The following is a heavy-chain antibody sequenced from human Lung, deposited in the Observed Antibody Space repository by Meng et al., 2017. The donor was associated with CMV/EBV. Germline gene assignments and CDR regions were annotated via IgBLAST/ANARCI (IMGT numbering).Heavy chain of an antibody. CDR1: GYKFTNYW. V-gene: IGHV5-51*01. D-gene: IGHD5-18*01. CDR3: ARLVQSAKVPDF. Sequence: GESLKISCKASGYKFTNYWIGWVRQKPGKGLEWMALFNPGDSETRYSPSFQGQFTISVDRFRSTTFLQWRSLRASDTAMYYCARLVQSAKVPDFWGQGTLVTVSS. J-gene: IGHJ4*02. CDR2: FNPGDSET.